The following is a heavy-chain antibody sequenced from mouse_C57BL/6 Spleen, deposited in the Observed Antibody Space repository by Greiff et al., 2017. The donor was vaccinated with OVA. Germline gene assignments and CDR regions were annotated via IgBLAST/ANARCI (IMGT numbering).Heavy chain of an antibody. CDR1: GYTFTSYW. Sequence: QVQLQQPGAELVKPGASVKLSCKASGYTFTSYWMHWVKQRPGQGLEWIGMIHPNSGSTNYNEKFKSKATLTVDKSSSTAYMQLSSLTSEDSAVYYCARYTTVVARTYYFDYWGQGTTLTVSS. V-gene: IGHV1-64*01. CDR3: ARYTTVVARTYYFDY. J-gene: IGHJ2*01. D-gene: IGHD1-1*01. CDR2: IHPNSGST.